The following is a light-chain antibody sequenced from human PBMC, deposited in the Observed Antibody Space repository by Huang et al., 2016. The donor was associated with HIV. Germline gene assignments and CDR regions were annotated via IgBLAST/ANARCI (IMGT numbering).Light chain of an antibody. CDR3: QHYNNWPPWT. CDR2: GAS. Sequence: EIVMTQSPATLSVSPGERATLSCRASQGVSNNIALYQQKPGQTPRLLIHGASTRATGIAAKFSGRGSGTYFTLTITSLQPEDSAVYYCQHYNNWPPWTFGPGTQVEI. CDR1: QGVSNN. J-gene: IGKJ1*01. V-gene: IGKV3D-15*01.